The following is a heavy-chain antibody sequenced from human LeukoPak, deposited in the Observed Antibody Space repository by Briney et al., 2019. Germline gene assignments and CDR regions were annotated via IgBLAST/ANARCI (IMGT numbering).Heavy chain of an antibody. CDR3: ASLITVGDPDYYGSGSMDV. CDR2: IYYSGST. Sequence: PSETLSLTCTVSGGSISSGGYYWSWIRQHPGKGLEWIGYIYYSGSTYYNPSLKSRVTISVDTSKNQFSLKLSSVTAADTAVYYCASLITVGDPDYYGSGSMDVWGQGTTVTVSS. V-gene: IGHV4-31*03. J-gene: IGHJ6*02. CDR1: GGSISSGGYY. D-gene: IGHD3-10*01.